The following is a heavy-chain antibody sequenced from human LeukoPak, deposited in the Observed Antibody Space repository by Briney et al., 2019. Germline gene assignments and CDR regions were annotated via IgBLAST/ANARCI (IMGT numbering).Heavy chain of an antibody. J-gene: IGHJ4*02. CDR1: GFTFSSYW. Sequence: GGSLRLSCAASGFTFSSYWMSWVRQAPGKGLEWVANIKQGGSEKYYVDSVKGRFTISRDNAKNSLYLQMNSLRAEDTAVYYCAREPDIVVVVAATEPGYFDYWGQGTLVTVSS. V-gene: IGHV3-7*01. CDR2: IKQGGSEK. D-gene: IGHD2-15*01. CDR3: AREPDIVVVVAATEPGYFDY.